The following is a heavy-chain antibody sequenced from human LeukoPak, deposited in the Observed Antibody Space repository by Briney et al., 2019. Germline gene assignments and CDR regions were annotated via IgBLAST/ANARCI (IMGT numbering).Heavy chain of an antibody. CDR1: GLTFSSYA. D-gene: IGHD6-13*01. V-gene: IGHV3-23*01. J-gene: IGHJ5*02. Sequence: GASLRLSCAASGLTFSSYAMSWVRQAPGKGLERVSVISGSGGSTYYADSVKGRFTISRDNSKNTLYLQMNSLRAEDTAVYYCAKCGQQLVPRWFDPWGQGTLVTASS. CDR3: AKCGQQLVPRWFDP. CDR2: ISGSGGST.